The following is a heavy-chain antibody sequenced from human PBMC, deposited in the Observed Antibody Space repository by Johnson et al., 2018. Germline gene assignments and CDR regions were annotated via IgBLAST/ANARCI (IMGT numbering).Heavy chain of an antibody. V-gene: IGHV1-69*06. Sequence: QVQLVQSGAEVKKPGSSXKVSCKASGGTFSSYAISWVRQAPGQGLEWMGGIIPIFGTTNYAQKFQGRVTMTRDTSTSTVYMELSSLRSEDTAVYYCARRGYDLDAFDIWGHGTMVTVSS. J-gene: IGHJ3*02. CDR1: GGTFSSYA. D-gene: IGHD2-15*01. CDR3: ARRGYDLDAFDI. CDR2: IIPIFGTT.